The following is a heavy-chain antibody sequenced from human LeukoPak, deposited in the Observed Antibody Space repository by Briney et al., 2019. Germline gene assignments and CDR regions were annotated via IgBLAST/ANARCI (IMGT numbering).Heavy chain of an antibody. CDR2: IIPSDGST. CDR3: ARDSSGWTVDY. CDR1: GYTFTSFH. D-gene: IGHD6-19*01. Sequence: ASVKVSCKASGYTFTSFHMHWVRQAPGQGLEWMGMIIPSDGSTSSAQKSQGRVTMTRDTSTSTVYMELSSLRSEDTAVIYCARDSSGWTVDYWGQGTLVTVSA. J-gene: IGHJ4*02. V-gene: IGHV1-46*01.